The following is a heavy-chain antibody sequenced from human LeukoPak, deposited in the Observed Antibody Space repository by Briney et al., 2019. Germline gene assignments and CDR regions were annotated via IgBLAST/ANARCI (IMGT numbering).Heavy chain of an antibody. V-gene: IGHV4-59*08. J-gene: IGHJ4*02. Sequence: SETLSLTCTVSGGSISSYYWRWIRQPPGKGLEWIGYIYYSGSTNYNPSLKSRVTISVDTSKNQFSLKLSSVTAADTAMYYCASKVAYCSGGSCYGYFDYWGQGTLVTVSS. D-gene: IGHD2-15*01. CDR2: IYYSGST. CDR3: ASKVAYCSGGSCYGYFDY. CDR1: GGSISSYY.